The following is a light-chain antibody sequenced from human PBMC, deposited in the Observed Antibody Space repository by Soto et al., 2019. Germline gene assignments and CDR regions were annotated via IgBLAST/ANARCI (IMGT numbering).Light chain of an antibody. CDR2: EVT. Sequence: QSALNQPASVSGSPGQSVTISCTATSSDVENYKLVSWYQQHPGKAPKLIIYEVTKRPSGVSNRFSGSKSAHTASLTISGLQPEDEADYYCCSSVGSYVFGTGTKLTVL. J-gene: IGLJ1*01. CDR1: SSDVENYKL. CDR3: CSSVGSYV. V-gene: IGLV2-23*02.